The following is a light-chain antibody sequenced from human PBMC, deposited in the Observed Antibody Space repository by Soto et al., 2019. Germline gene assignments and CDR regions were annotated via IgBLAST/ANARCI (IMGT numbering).Light chain of an antibody. CDR2: DVS. CDR3: CSFAGTYTLYV. CDR1: SSDIGGYNY. J-gene: IGLJ1*01. V-gene: IGLV2-11*01. Sequence: QSVLTQPRSVSGSPGQSVTVSCTGTSSDIGGYNYVSWYQQYPGKAPKLLIYDVSQRPSGVPDRFSGSKSGNTASLTISGLQAEDEAAYYCCSFAGTYTLYVFGTGTKLTVL.